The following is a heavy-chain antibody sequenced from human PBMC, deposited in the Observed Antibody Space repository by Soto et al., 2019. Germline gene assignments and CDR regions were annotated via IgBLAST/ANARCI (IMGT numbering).Heavy chain of an antibody. CDR2: INGDGSDT. V-gene: IGHV3-74*01. CDR1: GFIFSLYW. Sequence: SXIVSCAASGFIFSLYWMHWVRQAPGKGLVWVSRINGDGSDTSYGDSVKGRFTTSRDNAKNTLYLHMNSLGADDTAVYYCARDFGEVGATAVYDIWGQGTMVPVSS. D-gene: IGHD1-26*01. CDR3: ARDFGEVGATAVYDI. J-gene: IGHJ3*02.